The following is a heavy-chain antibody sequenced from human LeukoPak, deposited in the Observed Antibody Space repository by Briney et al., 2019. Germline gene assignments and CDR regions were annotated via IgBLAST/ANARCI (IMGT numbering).Heavy chain of an antibody. D-gene: IGHD6-13*01. Sequence: GGSLRLSCAASGFXFSSYAMTWVRQAPGKGLEWVSGISGSGDTTYYADSVKGRFTISRDNSKNMLYLQMNSLGAEDTAVYYCAKDRGSSRPYFFDYWGQGTLVTVSS. CDR2: ISGSGDTT. V-gene: IGHV3-23*01. CDR1: GFXFSSYA. J-gene: IGHJ4*02. CDR3: AKDRGSSRPYFFDY.